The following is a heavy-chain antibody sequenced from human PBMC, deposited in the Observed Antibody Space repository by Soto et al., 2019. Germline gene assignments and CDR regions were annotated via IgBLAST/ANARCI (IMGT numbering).Heavy chain of an antibody. CDR2: ISAYNGNT. D-gene: IGHD4-17*01. J-gene: IGHJ5*02. CDR1: GYTFTSYG. Sequence: ASVKVSCKASGYTFTSYGISWVRQAPGQGLEWMGWISAYNGNTNYAQKLQGRVTMTTDTSTSTAYMELRSLRSDDTAVYYCARVLGSDYGDYQEGYNWFDPWGQGTLVTVSS. CDR3: ARVLGSDYGDYQEGYNWFDP. V-gene: IGHV1-18*01.